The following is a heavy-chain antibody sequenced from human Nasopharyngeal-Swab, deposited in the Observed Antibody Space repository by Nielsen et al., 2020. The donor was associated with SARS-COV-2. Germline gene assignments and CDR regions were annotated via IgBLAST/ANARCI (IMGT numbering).Heavy chain of an antibody. D-gene: IGHD3-22*01. CDR3: ARRSQYYYDSSVHLDY. Sequence: GESLKISCKASGYRFTSYWIAWVRQMPGKGLEWMGIIDPGDSDARFSPSFQGQVTISVDKSISTAYLQWSSLKASDTAIYYCARRSQYYYDSSVHLDYWGQGTLVTVSS. CDR1: GYRFTSYW. V-gene: IGHV5-51*01. CDR2: IDPGDSDA. J-gene: IGHJ4*02.